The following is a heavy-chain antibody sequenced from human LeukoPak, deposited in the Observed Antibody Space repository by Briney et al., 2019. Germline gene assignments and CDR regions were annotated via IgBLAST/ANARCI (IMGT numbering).Heavy chain of an antibody. J-gene: IGHJ5*02. CDR2: IYTSGST. Sequence: SETLSLTCTVSGGSISSYYWSWIRQPAGKGLEWIGRIYTSGSTNYNPSLKSRVTISVDKSKNQFSLKLSSVTAADTAVYYCARDAVSGSYPWFDHWGQGTLVTVSS. CDR3: ARDAVSGSYPWFDH. V-gene: IGHV4-4*07. D-gene: IGHD1-26*01. CDR1: GGSISSYY.